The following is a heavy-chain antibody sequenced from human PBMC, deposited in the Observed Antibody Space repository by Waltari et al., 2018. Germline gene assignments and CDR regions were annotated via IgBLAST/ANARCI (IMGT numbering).Heavy chain of an antibody. CDR2: INHSGST. D-gene: IGHD7-27*01. Sequence: QVQLQQWGAGLLKPSETLSLTCAVYGGSFSGYYWSWIRQPPGKGLEWIGEINHSGSTNYNPSLKSRVTISVDTSKNQFSLKLSSVTAADTAVYYCARYRLTGDHPMSPFDAFDIWGQGTMVTVSS. CDR3: ARYRLTGDHPMSPFDAFDI. J-gene: IGHJ3*02. V-gene: IGHV4-34*01. CDR1: GGSFSGYY.